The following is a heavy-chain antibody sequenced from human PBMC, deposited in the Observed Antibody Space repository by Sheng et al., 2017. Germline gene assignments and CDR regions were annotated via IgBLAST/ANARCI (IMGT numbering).Heavy chain of an antibody. Sequence: QVQLQESGPGLVKPSQTLSLTCTVSGGSISSGSYYWSWIRQPAGKGLEWIGRIYTSGSTTYSPSLRSRLTISVDTSKNQFSLKLISVTAADTAVYYCARNRGGGYDYYFDYWGQGTLVTVSS. CDR3: ARNRGGGYDYYFDY. CDR1: GGSISSGSYY. D-gene: IGHD5-12*01. J-gene: IGHJ4*02. V-gene: IGHV4-61*02. CDR2: IYTSGST.